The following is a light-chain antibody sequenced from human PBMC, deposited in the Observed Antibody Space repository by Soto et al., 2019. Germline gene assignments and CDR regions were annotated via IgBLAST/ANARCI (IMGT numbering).Light chain of an antibody. Sequence: SYELTQPPSVSVSPGQTASITCSGDKLGDKYACWYQQKPGQSPVLVIYQDSKRPSGIPERFSGSNSGNTATLTISGTQAMDEADYYCQACDSSTVVFVGGTKLTVL. V-gene: IGLV3-1*01. CDR3: QACDSSTVV. J-gene: IGLJ2*01. CDR2: QDS. CDR1: KLGDKY.